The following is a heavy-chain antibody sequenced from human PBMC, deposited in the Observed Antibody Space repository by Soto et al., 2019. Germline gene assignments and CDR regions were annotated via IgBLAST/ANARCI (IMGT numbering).Heavy chain of an antibody. CDR1: GGTFSSYT. CDR3: ASGPVVVVAAPNYYYYYGMDV. Sequence: QVQLVQSGAEVKKPGSSVKVSCEASGGTFSSYTISWVRQAPGQGLEWMGRIIPILGIANYAQKFQGRVTITADKSTSTAYMELSSLRSEDTAVYYCASGPVVVVAAPNYYYYYGMDVWGQGTTVTVSS. J-gene: IGHJ6*02. D-gene: IGHD2-15*01. CDR2: IIPILGIA. V-gene: IGHV1-69*02.